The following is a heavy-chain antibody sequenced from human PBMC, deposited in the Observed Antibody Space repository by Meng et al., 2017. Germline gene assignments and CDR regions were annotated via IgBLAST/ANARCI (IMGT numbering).Heavy chain of an antibody. CDR2: MNPNSGNT. D-gene: IGHD4-17*01. CDR3: ARAMTTVMIDY. V-gene: IGHV1-8*01. J-gene: IGHJ4*02. Sequence: QVEPVQSWGEGKKPGASVKVSCKASGYTFTSYDINWERQATGQGLEWMGWMNPNSGNTGYAQKFQCRVTMTRNTSISTAYMELSSLRSEDTAVYYSARAMTTVMIDYWGQGTLVTVSS. CDR1: GYTFTSYD.